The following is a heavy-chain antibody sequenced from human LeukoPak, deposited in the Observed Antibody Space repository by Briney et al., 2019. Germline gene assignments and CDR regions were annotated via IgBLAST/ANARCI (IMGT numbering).Heavy chain of an antibody. J-gene: IGHJ6*03. CDR1: GFTVSSNF. D-gene: IGHD5-18*01. V-gene: IGHV3-53*01. CDR2: IYIGGTT. Sequence: PGGSLRLSCAASGFTVSSNFMSWVRQAPGKGLEWVSVIYIGGTTYYAGSVKGRFTISRENSKNPLYLQMNSLRAEDTAVYYCARDGYGNNYMDVWGKGTTVTVSS. CDR3: ARDGYGNNYMDV.